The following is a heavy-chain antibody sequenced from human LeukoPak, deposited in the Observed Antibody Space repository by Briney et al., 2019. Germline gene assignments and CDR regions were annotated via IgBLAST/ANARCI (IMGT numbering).Heavy chain of an antibody. V-gene: IGHV4-4*02. J-gene: IGHJ5*02. CDR1: GGSISSSNW. CDR2: IYHSGST. D-gene: IGHD6-13*01. CDR3: AREGISGGWFDP. Sequence: SGTLSLTCAVSGGSISSSNWWSWVRQPPGKGLEWIGEIYHSGSTNYNPSLKSRVTISVDTSKNQFSLKLSSVTAADTALYYCAREGISGGWFDPWGQGTLVTVSS.